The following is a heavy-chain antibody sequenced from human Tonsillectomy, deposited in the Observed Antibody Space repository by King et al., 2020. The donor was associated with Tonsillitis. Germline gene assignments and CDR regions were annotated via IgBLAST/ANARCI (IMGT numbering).Heavy chain of an antibody. Sequence: VQLVESGAEVKKPGESLKISCEGSGYRFTTYWIGWVRQMPGKGLEWMGIIYPGDSDTRYSPSFRGQVTISADESVNTAYLQWSSLKASDTAVYYCARHTTPAHYDILTGYPDYWGQGTLVTVSS. D-gene: IGHD3-9*01. V-gene: IGHV5-51*01. CDR1: GYRFTTYW. CDR3: ARHTTPAHYDILTGYPDY. CDR2: IYPGDSDT. J-gene: IGHJ4*02.